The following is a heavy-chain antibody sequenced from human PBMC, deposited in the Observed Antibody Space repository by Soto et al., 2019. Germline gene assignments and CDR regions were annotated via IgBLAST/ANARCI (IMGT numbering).Heavy chain of an antibody. J-gene: IGHJ4*02. D-gene: IGHD4-17*01. CDR3: ARGEYGDLDY. CDR1: GLTFSSYW. V-gene: IGHV3-74*01. Sequence: GGSLRLSCAASGLTFSSYWMHWVRQAPGKGLVWVSRISGDGSTIAYADSVKGRFTISRDNAKNTVYLQMNSLRDEDTAVYYCARGEYGDLDYWGQGTLVTVSS. CDR2: ISGDGSTI.